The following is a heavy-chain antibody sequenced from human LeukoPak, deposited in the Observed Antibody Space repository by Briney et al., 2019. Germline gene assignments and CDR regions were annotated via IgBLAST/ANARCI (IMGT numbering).Heavy chain of an antibody. CDR2: IYYSGST. CDR1: GGSISSYY. D-gene: IGHD3-22*01. Sequence: SETLSLTCTVSGGSISSYYWSWIRQPPGKGLEWIGYIYYSGSTNYNPSLKSRVTISVDTSKNQFSLKLSSVTAADTAVYYCERDNYDSSGYYLDYWGQGTLVTVSS. J-gene: IGHJ4*02. V-gene: IGHV4-59*01. CDR3: ERDNYDSSGYYLDY.